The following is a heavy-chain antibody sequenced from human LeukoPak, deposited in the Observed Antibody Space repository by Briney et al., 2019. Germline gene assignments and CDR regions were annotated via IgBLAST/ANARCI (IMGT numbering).Heavy chain of an antibody. Sequence: GSLRLSCAASEFTFSNYAMNWVRQAPGKGLEWVSGISGGGGSTYYADSVKGRFTISRDNSKNTLYLRMDSLRAEDTALYYCAKGSGINHYHWIDPWGQGTLVTVSS. V-gene: IGHV3-23*01. D-gene: IGHD1-14*01. CDR2: ISGGGGST. CDR1: EFTFSNYA. J-gene: IGHJ5*02. CDR3: AKGSGINHYHWIDP.